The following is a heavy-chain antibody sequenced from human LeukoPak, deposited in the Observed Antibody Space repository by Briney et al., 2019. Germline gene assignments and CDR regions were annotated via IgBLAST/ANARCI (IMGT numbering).Heavy chain of an antibody. CDR3: ARHGGTRVTLVEVYYFDY. D-gene: IGHD4-11*01. V-gene: IGHV4-39*01. CDR2: IYYTGGT. CDR1: GGSITTSSYY. Sequence: SETLSRTCSVSGGSITTSSYYWGWIRQPPEKGLEWIGSIYYTGGTFYSPSLKSRVTISVDTSKNQFSLKLSSVTAADTAVYYCARHGGTRVTLVEVYYFDYWGQGTLVIVSS. J-gene: IGHJ4*02.